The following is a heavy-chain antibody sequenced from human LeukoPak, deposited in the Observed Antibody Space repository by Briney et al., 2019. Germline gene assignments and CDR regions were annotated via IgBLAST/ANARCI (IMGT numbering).Heavy chain of an antibody. D-gene: IGHD3-9*01. Sequence: GASVKVSCKASGYTFTSYDINWVRQATGQGLEWMGWMNPNSGNTGYAQKFQGRVTITRNTSISTAYMELSSLRSEDTAVYYCARGGSTLHSAGGHDIEFYYYYYMDVWGKGTTVTISS. CDR3: ARGGSTLHSAGGHDIEFYYYYYMDV. CDR2: MNPNSGNT. J-gene: IGHJ6*03. V-gene: IGHV1-8*03. CDR1: GYTFTSYD.